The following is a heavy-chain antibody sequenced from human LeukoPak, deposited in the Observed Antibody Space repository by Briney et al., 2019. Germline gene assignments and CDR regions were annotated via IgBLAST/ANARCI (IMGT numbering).Heavy chain of an antibody. CDR2: IYYSGST. CDR1: GGSISSGGYY. CDR3: ARVITIFGVVIN. D-gene: IGHD3-3*01. V-gene: IGHV4-31*03. Sequence: SETLSLTCTVSGGSISSGGYYWSWIRQHPGKGLEWIGYIYYSGSTYYNPSLKSRVTISVDTSKNQFSLKLSSVTAADTAVYYCARVITIFGVVINWGQGTLVTVSS. J-gene: IGHJ4*02.